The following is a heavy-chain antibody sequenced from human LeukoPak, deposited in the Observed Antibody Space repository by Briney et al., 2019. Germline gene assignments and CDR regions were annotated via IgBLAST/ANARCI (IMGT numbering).Heavy chain of an antibody. D-gene: IGHD3-10*01. V-gene: IGHV3-23*03. CDR2: ILYSGSDT. CDR3: ARVGDHFHWYLDL. CDR1: GFIFSSYA. J-gene: IGHJ2*01. Sequence: QPGGSLRLSCAAPGFIFSSYAMSWVRQAPGKGLEWVSILYSGSDTYYADSVKGRFTISRDSSKNILSLQMNNLRAEDTAVYYCARVGDHFHWYLDLWGRGTLVTVSS.